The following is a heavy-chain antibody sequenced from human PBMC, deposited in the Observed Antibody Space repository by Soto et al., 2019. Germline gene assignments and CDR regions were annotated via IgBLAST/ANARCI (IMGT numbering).Heavy chain of an antibody. J-gene: IGHJ3*02. D-gene: IGHD2-21*01. V-gene: IGHV3-21*06. Sequence: EVQLVESGGGLVKPGGSLRLSCAASGFTFSRHSMNWVRQAPGKGLEWVSCISGTGTLIYYSDSVKGRFTISRDDAKSSLYLQMNSLTAEDTAVYYCARGSVIDTGDALDIWGPGTMVTVS. CDR1: GFTFSRHS. CDR3: ARGSVIDTGDALDI. CDR2: ISGTGTLI.